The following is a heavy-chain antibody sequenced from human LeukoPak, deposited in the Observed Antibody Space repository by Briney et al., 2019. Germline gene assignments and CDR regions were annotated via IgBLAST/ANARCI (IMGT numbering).Heavy chain of an antibody. CDR1: GFTFSNYG. Sequence: GGSLRLSCAASGFTFSNYGMSWVRQAPGKGLEWVSAISGIGGSTYYADSVKGRFTISRDSSKNTLYLQMNSLRAEDTAVYYCAKGLTGTPSDAFDIWGQGTMVTVSS. CDR2: ISGIGGST. J-gene: IGHJ3*02. D-gene: IGHD1-7*01. V-gene: IGHV3-23*01. CDR3: AKGLTGTPSDAFDI.